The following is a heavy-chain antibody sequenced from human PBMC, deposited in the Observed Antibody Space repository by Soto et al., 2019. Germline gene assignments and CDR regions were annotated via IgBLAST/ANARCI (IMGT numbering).Heavy chain of an antibody. Sequence: SETLSLTCAVYGGSFSGYYWSWIRQPPGKGLEWIGEINHSGSTNYNPSLKSRVTISVDTSKNQFSLKLSSVTAADTAVYYCARGRLYYYDSSGYYRHYYYYGMDVWGQGTTVTVSS. V-gene: IGHV4-34*01. CDR3: ARGRLYYYDSSGYYRHYYYYGMDV. CDR2: INHSGST. CDR1: GGSFSGYY. J-gene: IGHJ6*02. D-gene: IGHD3-22*01.